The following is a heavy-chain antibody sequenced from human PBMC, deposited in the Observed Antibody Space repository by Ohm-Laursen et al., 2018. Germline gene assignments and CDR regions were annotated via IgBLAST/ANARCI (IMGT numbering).Heavy chain of an antibody. CDR2: ITSGGGII. V-gene: IGHV3-11*04. CDR1: GFTFIDYD. J-gene: IGHJ4*02. CDR3: ARQTDRRGYFDY. D-gene: IGHD1-14*01. Sequence: SLRLSCAASGFTFIDYDMSWIRQTPGKGLEWLSYITSGGGIIYSADSVKGRFTISRDNDEDTLYLQMNSLRAEDTAVYYCARQTDRRGYFDYWGQGTLVTVSS.